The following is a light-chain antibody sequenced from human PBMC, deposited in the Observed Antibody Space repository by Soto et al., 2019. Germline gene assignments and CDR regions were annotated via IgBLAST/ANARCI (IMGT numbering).Light chain of an antibody. V-gene: IGKV3-15*01. CDR1: QSVSNN. J-gene: IGKJ1*01. CDR3: QQYNTWPLT. Sequence: EIGMTQSPATLSVSPGERATLSCRASQSVSNNLAWYQQKPGQAPRLLIYGASTRATGIPSRFSGSGSGTEFTLTVSSLQSEDFAVYYCQQYNTWPLTFGQGTKVEIK. CDR2: GAS.